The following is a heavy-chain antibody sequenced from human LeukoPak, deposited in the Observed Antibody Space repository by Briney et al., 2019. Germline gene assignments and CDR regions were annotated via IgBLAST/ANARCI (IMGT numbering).Heavy chain of an antibody. Sequence: QPGGSLRLSCAASGFTFSDYWMHWVRQAPGKGLEWVASIKRDGSEIYYVDSVKGRFTISRDNAKSSLYLQMNSLRAEDTAMYYCAGVKTAFDAFGLWGQGTMVTISS. CDR3: AGVKTAFDAFGL. CDR1: GFTFSDYW. CDR2: IKRDGSEI. J-gene: IGHJ3*01. V-gene: IGHV3-7*01.